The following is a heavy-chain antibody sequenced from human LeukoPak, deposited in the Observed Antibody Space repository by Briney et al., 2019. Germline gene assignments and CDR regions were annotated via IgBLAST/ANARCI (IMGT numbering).Heavy chain of an antibody. V-gene: IGHV3-23*01. D-gene: IGHD6-19*01. Sequence: GGSLRLSRAASGFTFSSYAMSWVRQAPGKGLEWVSAISGSGGSTYYADSVKGRFTISRDNSKNTLYLQMNSLRAEDTAVYYCAKDRGGWFPYNWFDPWGQGTLVTVSS. CDR2: ISGSGGST. J-gene: IGHJ5*02. CDR3: AKDRGGWFPYNWFDP. CDR1: GFTFSSYA.